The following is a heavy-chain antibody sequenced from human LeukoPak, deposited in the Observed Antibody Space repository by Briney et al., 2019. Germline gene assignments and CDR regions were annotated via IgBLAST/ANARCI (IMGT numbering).Heavy chain of an antibody. CDR3: ARGDGYGYNWFDS. CDR2: IIPIFGTA. J-gene: IGHJ5*01. D-gene: IGHD5-24*01. CDR1: GGTFSNYA. Sequence: SVKVSCKAFGGTFSNYAISWVRQAPGQALEWMGRIIPIFGTANYAQKFQGRVTITTDESTSTAYMELSSLRSEDTAVYYCARGDGYGYNWFDSWGQGTLVTVSS. V-gene: IGHV1-69*05.